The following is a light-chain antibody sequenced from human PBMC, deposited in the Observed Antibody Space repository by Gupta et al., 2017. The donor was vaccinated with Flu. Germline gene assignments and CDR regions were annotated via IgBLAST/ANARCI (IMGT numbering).Light chain of an antibody. CDR3: CSYAGTHTSV. V-gene: IGLV2-11*01. Sequence: QSALTQPRSVSGSPGHSVTISCTGTSNDVGSYNYISWYQLHPGEVPKLVLYDVNKRPSGVPDCFSGSTSGNTSSLTISGLQTADEAEYYCCSYAGTHTSVFGGGTKLTVL. CDR1: SNDVGSYNY. J-gene: IGLJ2*01. CDR2: DVN.